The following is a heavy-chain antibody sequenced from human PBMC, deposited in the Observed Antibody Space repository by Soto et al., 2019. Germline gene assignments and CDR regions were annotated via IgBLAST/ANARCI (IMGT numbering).Heavy chain of an antibody. J-gene: IGHJ4*02. CDR2: ISNGGDRT. Sequence: GGSLRLACVASGFIFSSLDMGWVRQAPGKGLEWVSGISNGGDRTYYADSVKGRFTISRDNSKNTLFLQLNSLRAEDTAVYYCAKDSRRTSGWFYFDYWAQGNLVTVSS. D-gene: IGHD6-19*01. CDR1: GFIFSSLD. CDR3: AKDSRRTSGWFYFDY. V-gene: IGHV3-23*01.